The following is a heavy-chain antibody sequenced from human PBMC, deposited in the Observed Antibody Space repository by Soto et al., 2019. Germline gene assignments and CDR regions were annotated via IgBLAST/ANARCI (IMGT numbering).Heavy chain of an antibody. CDR2: IWYDGSNK. J-gene: IGHJ3*02. V-gene: IGHV3-33*01. CDR3: ARDPSYDAFDI. Sequence: GGSLRLSCAASGFTFRSYGMHWVRQAPGKGLEWVAVIWYDGSNKYYADSVKGRFTISRDNSKNTLYLQMNSLRAEDTAVYYCARDPSYDAFDIWGQGTMVTVSS. CDR1: GFTFRSYG.